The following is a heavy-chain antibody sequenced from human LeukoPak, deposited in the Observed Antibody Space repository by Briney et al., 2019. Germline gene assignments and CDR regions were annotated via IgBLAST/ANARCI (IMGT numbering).Heavy chain of an antibody. D-gene: IGHD6-13*01. CDR3: ARGPRAAADDY. CDR2: INAVNGNT. Sequence: ASVKVSCKASGYTFINYAINWGRQAPGQRPEWIGWINAVNGNTKYSQKSQGRVTITRDTSASTAYMELSSLRSEDTAVYYCARGPRAAADDYWGQGTLVTVSS. J-gene: IGHJ4*02. V-gene: IGHV1-3*01. CDR1: GYTFINYA.